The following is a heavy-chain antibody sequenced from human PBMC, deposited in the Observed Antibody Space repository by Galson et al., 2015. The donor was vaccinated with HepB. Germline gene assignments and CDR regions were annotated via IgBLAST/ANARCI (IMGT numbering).Heavy chain of an antibody. Sequence: ETLSLTCTVSGGSISSYYWSWIRQPPGKGLEWIGYIYYSGSTNYNPSLKSRVTISVDTSKNQFSLKLSSVTAADTAVYYCAREPVGYCSGGSCYPIWYFDLWGRGTLVTVSS. J-gene: IGHJ2*01. CDR2: IYYSGST. V-gene: IGHV4-59*01. CDR3: AREPVGYCSGGSCYPIWYFDL. D-gene: IGHD2-15*01. CDR1: GGSISSYY.